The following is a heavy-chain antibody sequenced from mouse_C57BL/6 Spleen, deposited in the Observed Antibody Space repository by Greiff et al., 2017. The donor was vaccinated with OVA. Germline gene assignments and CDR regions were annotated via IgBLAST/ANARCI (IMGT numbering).Heavy chain of an antibody. V-gene: IGHV6-3*01. CDR3: TQMDY. CDR2: IRLKSDNYAT. Sequence: EVMLVESGGGLVQPGGSMKLSCVASGFTFSNYWMNWVRQSPEKGLEWVAQIRLKSDNYATHYAESVKGRFTISRDDSNSSVYLQMNNLRAEDTGIYYCTQMDYWGQGTSVTVSS. CDR1: GFTFSNYW. J-gene: IGHJ4*01.